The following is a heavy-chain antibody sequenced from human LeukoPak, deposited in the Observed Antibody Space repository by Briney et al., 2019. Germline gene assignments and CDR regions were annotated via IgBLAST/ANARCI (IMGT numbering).Heavy chain of an antibody. D-gene: IGHD3-22*01. CDR3: ARGESSGSNWFDP. Sequence: SSETLSLTCTVSGGSISSYYWNWIRQPPGRGLDWIGYIYYSGSTNYNPSLKSRVTISVDTSKNQFSLKLSSVTAADTAVYYCARGESSGSNWFDPWGQGTLVTVSS. CDR2: IYYSGST. J-gene: IGHJ5*02. V-gene: IGHV4-59*01. CDR1: GGSISSYY.